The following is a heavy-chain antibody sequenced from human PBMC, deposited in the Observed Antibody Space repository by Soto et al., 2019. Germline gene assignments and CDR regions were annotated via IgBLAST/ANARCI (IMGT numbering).Heavy chain of an antibody. Sequence: QVQLVESGGGVVQPGRSLRLSCAASGFSFSNFAMHWVRQAPGKGLEWVAALWYDGSNKYYSDSVEGRFTISRDNSKNTLYLQMNSLRAEDTAVYQCARSLVPAAIPQYSGIDVWGQGTTVTVSS. CDR2: LWYDGSNK. CDR3: ARSLVPAAIPQYSGIDV. D-gene: IGHD2-2*01. J-gene: IGHJ6*02. V-gene: IGHV3-33*01. CDR1: GFSFSNFA.